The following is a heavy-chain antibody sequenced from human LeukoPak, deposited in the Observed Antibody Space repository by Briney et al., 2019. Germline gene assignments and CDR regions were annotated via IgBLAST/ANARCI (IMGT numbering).Heavy chain of an antibody. CDR2: IIPIFGTA. V-gene: IGHV1-69*13. CDR1: GGTFSSYA. CDR3: ARGAGIAAREGDY. Sequence: ASVKVSCKASGGTFSSYAISWVRQAPGQGLEWMGGIIPIFGTANYAQKFQGRVTITADESTSTAYMELRSLRSDDTAVYHCARGAGIAAREGDYWGQGTLVTVSS. D-gene: IGHD6-6*01. J-gene: IGHJ4*02.